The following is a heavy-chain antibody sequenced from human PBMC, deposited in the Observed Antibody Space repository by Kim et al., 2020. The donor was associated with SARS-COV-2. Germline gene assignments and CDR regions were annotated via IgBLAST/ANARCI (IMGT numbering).Heavy chain of an antibody. V-gene: IGHV3-30*04. CDR2: ISYGGRDK. J-gene: IGHJ4*02. Sequence: GGSLRLSCAASGFTFSSYAMHWVRQAPGKGLEWVAVISYGGRDKHHADSVKGRFTISRDNAKNTMYLQMSSLGGEDTAVYYCARDKERIGVYFFAYWGQGTLVAVCS. CDR3: ARDKERIGVYFFAY. D-gene: IGHD2-15*01. CDR1: GFTFSSYA.